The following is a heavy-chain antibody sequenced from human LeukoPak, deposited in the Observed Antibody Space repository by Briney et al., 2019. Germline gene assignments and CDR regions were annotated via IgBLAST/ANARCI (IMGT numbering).Heavy chain of an antibody. D-gene: IGHD6-6*01. CDR3: ARKYSSSKVDY. CDR2: INHSGST. CDR1: GGSFRGYY. V-gene: IGHV4-34*01. Sequence: PSETLSLTCAVYGGSFRGYYWSWIRQPPGKGLEWIGEINHSGSTNYNPSLKSRVTISVDTSKNQFSLKLSSVTAADTAVYYCARKYSSSKVDYWGQGTLVTVSS. J-gene: IGHJ4*02.